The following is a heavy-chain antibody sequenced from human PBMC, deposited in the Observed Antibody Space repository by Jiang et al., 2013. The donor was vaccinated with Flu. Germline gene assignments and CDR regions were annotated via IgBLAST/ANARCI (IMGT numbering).Heavy chain of an antibody. D-gene: IGHD6-13*01. CDR2: LLHWEY. Sequence: SLTCTVSGGSISSYYWRLDPAAPGEGTGVDWIYLLHWEYQLQPVPQESSHHINRHLQNQFSLKVSSVTATDTAVYYCARAWYAGSGAFDVWGQGAMVTVSS. V-gene: IGHV4-59*13. CDR1: GGSISSYY. CDR3: ARAWYAGSGAFDV. J-gene: IGHJ3*01.